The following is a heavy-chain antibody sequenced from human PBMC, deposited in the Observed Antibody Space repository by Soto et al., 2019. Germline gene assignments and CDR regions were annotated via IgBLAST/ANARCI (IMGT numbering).Heavy chain of an antibody. Sequence: LRLSCAASGFTFSSYAMSWVRQAPGKGLEWVSAISGSGGSTYYADSVKGRFTISRDNSKNTLYLQMNSLRAEDTAVYYCARTYYYDSSGYWPFDYWGQGTLVTVSS. CDR3: ARTYYYDSSGYWPFDY. J-gene: IGHJ4*02. D-gene: IGHD3-22*01. V-gene: IGHV3-23*01. CDR1: GFTFSSYA. CDR2: ISGSGGST.